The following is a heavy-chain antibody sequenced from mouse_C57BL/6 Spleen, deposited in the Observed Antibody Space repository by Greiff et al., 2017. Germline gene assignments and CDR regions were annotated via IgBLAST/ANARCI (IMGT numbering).Heavy chain of an antibody. CDR1: GYTFTDYY. D-gene: IGHD2-1*01. J-gene: IGHJ2*01. Sequence: EVQLQQSGPELVKPGASVKISCKASGYTFTDYYMNWVKQSHGKSLEWIGDINPNNGGTSYNQKFKGKATLTVDKSSSTAYMELRSLTSEDSAVYYCARWRYDGNYPYYFDYWGQGTTLTVSS. V-gene: IGHV1-26*01. CDR2: INPNNGGT. CDR3: ARWRYDGNYPYYFDY.